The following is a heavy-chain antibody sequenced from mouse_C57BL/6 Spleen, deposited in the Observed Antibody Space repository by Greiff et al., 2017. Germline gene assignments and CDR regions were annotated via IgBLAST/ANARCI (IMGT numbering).Heavy chain of an antibody. CDR1: GFTFSSYG. D-gene: IGHD3-2*02. CDR2: ISSGGSYT. V-gene: IGHV5-6*02. CDR3: ARVPDSSRAMDY. Sequence: DVKLVESGGDLVKPGGSLKLSCAASGFTFSSYGMSWVRQTPDKRLEWVATISSGGSYTYYPDSVKGRFTISRDNAKNTLYLQMSSLKSEDTAMYYWARVPDSSRAMDYWGQGTSVTVSS. J-gene: IGHJ4*01.